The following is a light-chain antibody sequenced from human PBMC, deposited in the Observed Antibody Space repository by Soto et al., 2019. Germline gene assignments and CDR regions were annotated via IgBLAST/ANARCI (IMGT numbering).Light chain of an antibody. CDR2: ATS. J-gene: IGKJ2*01. Sequence: EIVMTQSPSTLSVSPGERATLSCRAIQSVITDLAWYQQKPGQPPRLLIYATSTRAAGIPARFSGSGSGTEFTLTISSLQSEDFGVYYCQQYNNWPPLYTFGQGTKVDIK. V-gene: IGKV3-15*01. CDR3: QQYNNWPPLYT. CDR1: QSVITD.